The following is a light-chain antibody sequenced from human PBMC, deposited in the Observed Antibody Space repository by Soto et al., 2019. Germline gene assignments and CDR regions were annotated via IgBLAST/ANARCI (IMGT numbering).Light chain of an antibody. CDR2: KAS. Sequence: DIQITQSPSTLSASVGDSVTITCRASQTIYSWLAWYQQRPGKTPNRLIYKASTLASGVPSRFRGKGSGTEFTLTINRLQTDDFEEYHCQQYNNWPQTFGRGTKVDIK. V-gene: IGKV1-5*03. CDR1: QTIYSW. J-gene: IGKJ1*01. CDR3: QQYNNWPQT.